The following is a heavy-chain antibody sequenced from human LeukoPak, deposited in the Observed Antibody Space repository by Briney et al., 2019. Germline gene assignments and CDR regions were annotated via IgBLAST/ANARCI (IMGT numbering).Heavy chain of an antibody. D-gene: IGHD3-10*01. V-gene: IGHV4-34*01. J-gene: IGHJ5*02. Sequence: PLETLSLTCAVYGGAFSGYYWSWIRQPPGQGLEWIGEINHSGSTNYNPSLKSRVTISVDTSKNQFSLKLSSVTASDTAVYYCASRLWFGVNWFDPWGQGTLVTVSS. CDR1: GGAFSGYY. CDR2: INHSGST. CDR3: ASRLWFGVNWFDP.